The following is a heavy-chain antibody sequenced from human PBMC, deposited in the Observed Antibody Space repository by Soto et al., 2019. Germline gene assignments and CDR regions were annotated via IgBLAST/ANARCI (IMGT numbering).Heavy chain of an antibody. Sequence: QVQLVQSGAEVKNPGASVKVSCKASGYTFTRYGIGWARQAPGQGLEWMGWINTYNGNTNYAQNVQCRVTLTTATSTSTAYMELRSLRSNDTAIYYCAMVDVYVTPSPQDVWGQGTTVIVSS. V-gene: IGHV1-18*01. J-gene: IGHJ6*02. CDR3: AMVDVYVTPSPQDV. D-gene: IGHD3-16*01. CDR1: GYTFTRYG. CDR2: INTYNGNT.